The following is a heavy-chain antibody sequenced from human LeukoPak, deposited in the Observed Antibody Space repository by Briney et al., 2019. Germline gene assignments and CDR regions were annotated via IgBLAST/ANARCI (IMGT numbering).Heavy chain of an antibody. CDR2: INPSGGST. J-gene: IGHJ4*02. Sequence: ASVKVSCKASGYTFTSYYMHWVRQAPGQGLEWMGIINPSGGSTSYAQKFQGRVTMTRDMSTSTVYMELSSLRSEDTAVYYCAREGHAWGYFDYWGQGTLVTVSS. D-gene: IGHD3-16*01. CDR1: GYTFTSYY. V-gene: IGHV1-46*01. CDR3: AREGHAWGYFDY.